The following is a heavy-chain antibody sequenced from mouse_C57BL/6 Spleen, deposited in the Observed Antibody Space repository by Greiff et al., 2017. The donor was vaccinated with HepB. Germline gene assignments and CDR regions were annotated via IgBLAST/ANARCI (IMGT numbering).Heavy chain of an antibody. D-gene: IGHD2-1*01. Sequence: EVKLVESGGGLVKPGGSLKLSCAASGFTFSSYAMSWVRQTPEKGLEWVATISDGGSYTYYPDNVKGRFTISRDNATNNRYLQMSNLKSEDTAMYYCARIYYGNYDCDYGGQGTTLTVSS. J-gene: IGHJ2*01. CDR3: ARIYYGNYDCDY. V-gene: IGHV5-4*03. CDR1: GFTFSSYA. CDR2: ISDGGSYT.